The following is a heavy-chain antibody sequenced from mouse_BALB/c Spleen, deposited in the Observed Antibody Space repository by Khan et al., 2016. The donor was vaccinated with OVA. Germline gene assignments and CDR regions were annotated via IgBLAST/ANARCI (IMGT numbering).Heavy chain of an antibody. CDR3: ARTARIKY. CDR2: ISYSGST. J-gene: IGHJ2*01. Sequence: EVQLVESGPGLVKPSQSLSLTCTVTGYSITSGYGWNWIRQFPGNKLEWMGYISYSGSTTYNPSLKSRISITRDTSTNQFFLQLNSVTTEDTATYYWARTARIKYWGQGTTLTVSS. D-gene: IGHD1-2*01. CDR1: GYSITSGYG. V-gene: IGHV3-2*02.